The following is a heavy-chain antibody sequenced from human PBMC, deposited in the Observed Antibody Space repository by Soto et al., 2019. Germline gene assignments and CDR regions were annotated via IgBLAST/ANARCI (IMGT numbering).Heavy chain of an antibody. J-gene: IGHJ6*02. Sequence: QVQLVESGGGVVQPGRSLRLSCAASGFTFSSYAMHWVRQAPGKGLEWVAVISYDGSNKYYADSVKGRFTISRDNSKNTLDLQRNSLRAEDTAVYYCARETYYDFWSGPYYGMDVWGQGTTVTVSS. CDR1: GFTFSSYA. CDR3: ARETYYDFWSGPYYGMDV. V-gene: IGHV3-30-3*01. CDR2: ISYDGSNK. D-gene: IGHD3-3*01.